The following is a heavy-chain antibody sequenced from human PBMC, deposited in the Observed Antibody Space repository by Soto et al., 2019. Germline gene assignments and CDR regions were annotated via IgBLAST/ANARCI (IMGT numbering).Heavy chain of an antibody. CDR3: ARQRTSVVTQAYFDV. V-gene: IGHV4-59*08. CDR1: GDSISDFY. Sequence: NPSETLSLTCTVSGDSISDFYWTWIRQSPGKGLEWIGYIYHTGSTKYNPSLESRVTFSIDTSKSQFSLRLKSVTAADTALYFCARQRTSVVTQAYFDVWGPGSLVTVSS. J-gene: IGHJ4*02. CDR2: IYHTGST. D-gene: IGHD2-21*02.